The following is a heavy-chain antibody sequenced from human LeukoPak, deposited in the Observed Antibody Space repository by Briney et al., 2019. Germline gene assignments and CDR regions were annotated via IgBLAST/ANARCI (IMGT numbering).Heavy chain of an antibody. J-gene: IGHJ5*02. V-gene: IGHV4-59*01. Sequence: SETLSLTCTVSGGSISRYYWSWLRQPPGQGLEWIGYIYYSGSTNYNPSLKSRVTISVDASKNQLSMKLSSVTAADTAVYYCARVGDRYSSSWHIDPWGQGTLVTVSS. CDR2: IYYSGST. D-gene: IGHD6-13*01. CDR3: ARVGDRYSSSWHIDP. CDR1: GGSISRYY.